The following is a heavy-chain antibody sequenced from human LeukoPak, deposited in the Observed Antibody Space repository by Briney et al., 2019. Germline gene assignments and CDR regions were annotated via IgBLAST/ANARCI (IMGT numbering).Heavy chain of an antibody. V-gene: IGHV3-30*03. D-gene: IGHD4-11*01. CDR3: TSLYT. Sequence: GGSLRLSCAASGFTFSSYGMHWVRQAPGKGLEWVAAISNDGNKKYYADSVKGRFSISRDNSKNTLYVQMHSLRPEDTAVYYCTSLYTWGQGTMVIVS. J-gene: IGHJ3*01. CDR1: GFTFSSYG. CDR2: ISNDGNKK.